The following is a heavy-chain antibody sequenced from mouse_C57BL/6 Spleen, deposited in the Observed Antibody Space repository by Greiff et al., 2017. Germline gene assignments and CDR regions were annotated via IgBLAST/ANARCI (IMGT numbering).Heavy chain of an antibody. CDR1: GYTFTSYG. CDR2: IYPRSGNT. Sequence: VQLQQSGAELARPGASVKLSCKASGYTFTSYGISWVKQRTGQGLEWIGEIYPRSGNTYYNEKFKGKATLTADKSSSTAYMELRSLTSEDSAVYFCARCSSGFDYWGQGPTLTVSS. D-gene: IGHD3-2*02. V-gene: IGHV1-81*01. CDR3: ARCSSGFDY. J-gene: IGHJ2*01.